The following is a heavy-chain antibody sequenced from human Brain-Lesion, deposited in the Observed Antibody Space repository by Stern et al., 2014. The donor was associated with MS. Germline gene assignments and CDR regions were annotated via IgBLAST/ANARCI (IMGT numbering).Heavy chain of an antibody. V-gene: IGHV4-4*02. Sequence: VQLVESGPGLVKPSGTLSLTCAVSGASISNTQWWTWVRQSPGKGLEWIGEIYQSGSANYNPSLRSRVTISVGRSKNSFSLQLHSGTAADTAVYYCARDPRRGGLSGYYHGMDVWGQGTTVTVSS. CDR2: IYQSGSA. D-gene: IGHD3-10*01. J-gene: IGHJ6*02. CDR1: GASISNTQW. CDR3: ARDPRRGGLSGYYHGMDV.